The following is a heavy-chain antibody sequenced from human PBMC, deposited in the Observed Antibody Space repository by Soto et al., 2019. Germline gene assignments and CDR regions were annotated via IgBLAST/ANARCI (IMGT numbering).Heavy chain of an antibody. CDR2: ISDNGGNT. CDR3: AKLYWNPRYFDY. D-gene: IGHD1-1*01. Sequence: PGGSLRLSCVASGFTFSTVAMTWVRQAPGKGLEWVSSISDNGGNTDYADSVRGRFTLSRDHSKNTLYLQMNHLNAEDTAVYYCAKLYWNPRYFDYWGQGARVTVSS. J-gene: IGHJ4*02. CDR1: GFTFSTVA. V-gene: IGHV3-23*01.